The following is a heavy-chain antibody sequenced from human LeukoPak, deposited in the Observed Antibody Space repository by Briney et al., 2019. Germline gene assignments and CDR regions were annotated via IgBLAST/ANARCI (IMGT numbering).Heavy chain of an antibody. CDR1: GIPLSNYG. J-gene: IGHJ4*02. D-gene: IGHD3-10*01. V-gene: IGHV3-23*01. CDR3: AKRGVVIRVILVGFHKEAYYFDS. CDR2: LSASGGST. Sequence: PGGSLRLSCAISGIPLSNYGMSWVRQPPGKGLEWVAGLSASGGSTNYPDSVKGRFTISRDNPKNTLYLQMNSLRAEDTAVYFCAKRGVVIRVILVGFHKEAYYFDSWGQGALVTVSS.